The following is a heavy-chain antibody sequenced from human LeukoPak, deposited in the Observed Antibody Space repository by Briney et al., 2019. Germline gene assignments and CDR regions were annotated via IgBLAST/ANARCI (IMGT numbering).Heavy chain of an antibody. Sequence: GSLRLSCAASGFTFSSYAMSWVRQPPGKGLEWIGEINHSGSTNYNPSLKSRVTISVDTSKNQFPLKLSSVTAADTAVYYCARRNSSGWYYNYYYMDVWGRGTTVTISS. CDR3: ARRNSSGWYYNYYYMDV. D-gene: IGHD6-19*01. CDR2: INHSGST. CDR1: GFTFSSYA. V-gene: IGHV4-34*01. J-gene: IGHJ6*03.